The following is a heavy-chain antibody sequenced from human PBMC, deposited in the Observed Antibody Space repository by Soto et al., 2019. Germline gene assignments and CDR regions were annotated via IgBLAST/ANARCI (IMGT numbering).Heavy chain of an antibody. CDR2: INHSGST. CDR1: GWSFSCYG. J-gene: IGHJ6*02. CDR3: AREAGSATLVEYYYYYYGMDG. V-gene: IGHV4-34*01. Sequence: SETMCLTSAVEGWSFSCYGGSWIRQKPGKGLEWIGEINHSGSTNYNPSLKSRVTISVDKSKNQFSLKLSSVTAADTAVYYCAREAGSATLVEYYYYYYGMDGCGQGTTVTVSS. D-gene: IGHD3-10*01.